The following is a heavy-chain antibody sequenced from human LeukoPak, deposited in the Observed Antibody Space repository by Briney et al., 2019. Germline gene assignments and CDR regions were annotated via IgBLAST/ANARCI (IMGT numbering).Heavy chain of an antibody. CDR1: GFTSSSYA. J-gene: IGHJ4*02. CDR3: AKDRPLRTTMFDY. V-gene: IGHV3-23*01. D-gene: IGHD1-1*01. CDR2: ISGSGGST. Sequence: GGSLRLSCAASGFTSSSYAMSWVRQAPGKGLEWVSAISGSGGSTYYADSVKGRITISRDNSKNTLYLQMNSLRAEDTAVYYCAKDRPLRTTMFDYWGQGTLVTVSS.